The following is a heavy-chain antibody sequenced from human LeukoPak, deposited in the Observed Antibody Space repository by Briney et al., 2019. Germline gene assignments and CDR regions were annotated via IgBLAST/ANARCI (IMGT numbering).Heavy chain of an antibody. Sequence: GGSLRLSCTASGFTFGDYAMSWVRQAPGKGLEWVGFIRSKAYGGTTEYAASVKGRFTISRDDSKSIAYLQMNSLKTEDTAVYYCTRDPQAVPAAMQYYYYYGMDVWGQGTTVTVSS. CDR3: TRDPQAVPAAMQYYYYYGMDV. CDR1: GFTFGDYA. J-gene: IGHJ6*02. CDR2: IRSKAYGGTT. D-gene: IGHD2-2*01. V-gene: IGHV3-49*04.